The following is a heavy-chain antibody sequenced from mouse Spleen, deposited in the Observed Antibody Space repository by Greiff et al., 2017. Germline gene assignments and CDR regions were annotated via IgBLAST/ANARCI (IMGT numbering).Heavy chain of an antibody. CDR2: INPYNGDT. V-gene: IGHV1-20*01. CDR3: ARYAIDGNFFAY. CDR1: GYSFTGYF. J-gene: IGHJ3*01. D-gene: IGHD2-1*01. Sequence: EVKLQESGPELVKPGDSVTISCKASGYSFTGYFMNWVMQSHGKSLEWIGRINPYNGDTFYNQKFKGKATLTVDKSSSTAHMELRSLTSEDSAVYYCARYAIDGNFFAYWGQGTLVTVSA.